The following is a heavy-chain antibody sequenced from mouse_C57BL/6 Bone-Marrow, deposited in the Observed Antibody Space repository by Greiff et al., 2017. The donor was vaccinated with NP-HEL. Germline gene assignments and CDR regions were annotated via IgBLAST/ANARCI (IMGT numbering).Heavy chain of an antibody. CDR3: ARVSSMGKWFGY. V-gene: IGHV1-59*01. Sequence: QVQLQQPGAELVRPGTSVKLSCKASGYTFTSYWMHWVKQRPGQGLEWIGVIDPSDSYTNYNQKFKGKATLTVDTSSSTAYMQLSSLTSEDSAVYYCARVSSMGKWFGYWGQGTLVTVSA. J-gene: IGHJ3*01. CDR2: IDPSDSYT. D-gene: IGHD2-1*01. CDR1: GYTFTSYW.